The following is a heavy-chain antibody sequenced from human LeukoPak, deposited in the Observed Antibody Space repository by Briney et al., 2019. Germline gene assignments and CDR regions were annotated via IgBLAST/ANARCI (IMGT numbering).Heavy chain of an antibody. Sequence: AGGSLRLSCAASGFTFSSYAMSWVRQAPGKGLEWVSAISGSGGSTYYAGSVKGRFTISRDNSKNTLYLQMNSLRAEDTAVYYCARAYCGGDCYISGSLFHYFDYWGQGTLVTVSS. V-gene: IGHV3-23*01. D-gene: IGHD2-21*01. CDR1: GFTFSSYA. CDR2: ISGSGGST. CDR3: ARAYCGGDCYISGSLFHYFDY. J-gene: IGHJ4*02.